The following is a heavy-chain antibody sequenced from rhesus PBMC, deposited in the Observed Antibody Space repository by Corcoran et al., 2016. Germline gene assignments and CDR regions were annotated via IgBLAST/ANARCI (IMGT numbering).Heavy chain of an antibody. CDR3: ARGPPAMKRDSGRWDCDY. D-gene: IGHD5-24*01. J-gene: IGHJ4*01. Sequence: QLQLQESGPGLVKPSETLSVTCAVSGGSISSSYWSWIRQAPGKGLEWIGYIYGRGSSTNYHPSLKRRVTLAADTSKNQRARKLSSGTTADTAVYYCARGPPAMKRDSGRWDCDYWCEGVLVTVSS. CDR2: IYGRGSST. CDR1: GGSISSSY. V-gene: IGHV4-169*01.